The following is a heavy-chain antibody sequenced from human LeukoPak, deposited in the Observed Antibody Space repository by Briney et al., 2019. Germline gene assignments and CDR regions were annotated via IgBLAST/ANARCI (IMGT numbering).Heavy chain of an antibody. D-gene: IGHD6-19*01. Sequence: GGSLRLSCVASGFTFDDFTMHWVRLAPGKGLEWVSGIDWNGFNKDYADSVKGRFTISRDNAKNPLYLQMNSLSSEDMALYFCAKDENRWLVPHAFDIWGQGTMVTVSS. CDR3: AKDENRWLVPHAFDI. V-gene: IGHV3-9*03. CDR1: GFTFDDFT. J-gene: IGHJ3*02. CDR2: IDWNGFNK.